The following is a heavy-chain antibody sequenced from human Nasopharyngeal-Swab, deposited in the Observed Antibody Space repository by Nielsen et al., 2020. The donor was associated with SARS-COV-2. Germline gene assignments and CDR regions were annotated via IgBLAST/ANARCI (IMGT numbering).Heavy chain of an antibody. CDR2: ISGADDST. CDR1: GFIFKNYA. D-gene: IGHD5-12*01. J-gene: IGHJ6*02. Sequence: GESLKISCSASGFIFKNYAMNWVRQAPGRGLEWVSAISGADDSTKYADSVKGRFTISRANSKNTLDLQMNSLRAEDTAMYYCAKDRDSGDDSGEYYHYYGMDVWGQGTSVTVS. CDR3: AKDRDSGDDSGEYYHYYGMDV. V-gene: IGHV3-23*01.